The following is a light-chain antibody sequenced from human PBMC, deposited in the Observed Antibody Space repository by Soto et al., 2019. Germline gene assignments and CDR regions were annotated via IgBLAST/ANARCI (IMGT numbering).Light chain of an antibody. CDR1: QGISNY. CDR3: QGGA. Sequence: DIQMTQSPSSLSASVGDRVTITCRASQGISNYLAWYQQKPGKVPKLLIYATSTLQSGVPSRFSGSGSGTDFTFTISSLQPEDVATYYCQGGAFGQGTKVDI. J-gene: IGKJ1*01. V-gene: IGKV1-27*01. CDR2: ATS.